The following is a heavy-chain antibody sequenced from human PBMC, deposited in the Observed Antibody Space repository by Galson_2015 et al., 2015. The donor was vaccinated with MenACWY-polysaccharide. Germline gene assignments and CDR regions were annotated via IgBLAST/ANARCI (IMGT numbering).Heavy chain of an antibody. V-gene: IGHV3-30*18. CDR1: GFTFSTYG. D-gene: IGHD6-19*01. Sequence: SLRLSCAASGFTFSTYGMHWVRQAPGKGLEWVAVISYDGTNKYYVDSVKGRFTISRDNSKNTLYLQMNSLRAEDTTVYYCAKTPSSTGWYYLDFWGQGTLVTVSS. CDR3: AKTPSSTGWYYLDF. CDR2: ISYDGTNK. J-gene: IGHJ4*02.